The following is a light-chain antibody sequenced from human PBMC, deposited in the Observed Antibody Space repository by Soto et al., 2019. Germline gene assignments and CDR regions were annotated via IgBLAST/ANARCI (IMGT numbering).Light chain of an antibody. J-gene: IGLJ2*01. CDR2: EGS. CDR3: CSYAGSSTLV. V-gene: IGLV2-23*01. CDR1: SSVVGSYKF. Sequence: QSVLTQPASVSGSPGQSITISCTGTSSVVGSYKFVSWYQQHPVKAPKLMIYEGSKRPSGVSNRFSGSKSGNTASLTISGLQAEDEADYYCCSYAGSSTLVFGGGTQLTVL.